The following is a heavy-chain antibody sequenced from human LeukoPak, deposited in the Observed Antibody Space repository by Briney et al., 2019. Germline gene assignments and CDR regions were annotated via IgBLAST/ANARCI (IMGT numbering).Heavy chain of an antibody. V-gene: IGHV3-7*01. CDR2: IKEDGSER. CDR1: GITINNFW. D-gene: IGHD5-24*01. CDR3: GRARDFSSF. Sequence: PGGSLRLSCVASGITINNFWMNWVRQVPGKGLEWVANIKEDGSERHYVGSVKGRFTISRDNAKNSLYLQMNSLRDEDTAVYFCGRARDFSSFWGQGTLVTVSS. J-gene: IGHJ4*02.